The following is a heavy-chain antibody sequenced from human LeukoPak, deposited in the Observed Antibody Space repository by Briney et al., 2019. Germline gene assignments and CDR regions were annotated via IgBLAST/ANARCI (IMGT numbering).Heavy chain of an antibody. J-gene: IGHJ3*02. D-gene: IGHD1-26*01. CDR3: ARDEGELPTGRAFDI. V-gene: IGHV1-18*01. CDR1: GYTVPPYG. Sequence: ASVKVSCKASGYTVPPYGISWVRQAPGQGLEWMGWISAYNGNTKSAQKFQGRVTMTTDTSRTTAYMELRSLRSDDTAVYYCARDEGELPTGRAFDIWGQGTMVTVSS. CDR2: ISAYNGNT.